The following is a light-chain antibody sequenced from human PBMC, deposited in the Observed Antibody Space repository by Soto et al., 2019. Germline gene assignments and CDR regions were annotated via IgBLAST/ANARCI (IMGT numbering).Light chain of an antibody. V-gene: IGLV4-69*01. Sequence: QLVLTQSPSASASLGASVKLTCTLSSGHSTYAIAWHQQQPEKAPRYLMKLNSDGSHSKGDGIPARFSGSSSGAERYLTISSLQSEDEADYYCQTWGPGIQEVFGGGTKLTVL. CDR2: LNSDGSH. CDR3: QTWGPGIQEV. CDR1: SGHSTYA. J-gene: IGLJ2*01.